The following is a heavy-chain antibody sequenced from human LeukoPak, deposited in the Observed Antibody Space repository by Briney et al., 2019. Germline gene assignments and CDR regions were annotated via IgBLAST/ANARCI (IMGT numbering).Heavy chain of an antibody. CDR2: ISPRGGST. V-gene: IGHV1-46*01. Sequence: ASVKVSCKASGYTFTSYYMHWVRQAPGQGLEWMGIISPRGGSTSYAQKFQGRVTMTRDTSTSTVYMELSSLRSEDTAVYYCARLGGAVDYGWGQGTLVTVSS. CDR1: GYTFTSYY. CDR3: ARLGGAVDYG. D-gene: IGHD6-19*01. J-gene: IGHJ4*02.